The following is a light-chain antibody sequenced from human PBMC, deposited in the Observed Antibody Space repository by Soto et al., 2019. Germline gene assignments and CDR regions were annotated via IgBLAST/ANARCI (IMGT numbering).Light chain of an antibody. J-gene: IGKJ1*01. CDR2: DAS. Sequence: DIQMTQSPSSLSASVGERVTITCQASQDISDYLRWYQQKPGKAPKLLIHDASDLKTGVPSRFSGSGSGTDFTFTIRSLQPEDVATYFCQQHDDFPRTFGQGTTVEL. CDR1: QDISDY. V-gene: IGKV1-33*01. CDR3: QQHDDFPRT.